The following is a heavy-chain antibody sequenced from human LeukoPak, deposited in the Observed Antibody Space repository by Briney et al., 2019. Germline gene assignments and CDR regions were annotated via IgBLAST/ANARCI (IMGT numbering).Heavy chain of an antibody. CDR2: IIPIFGTA. Sequence: GSSVKVSCKASGGTFSSYAISWVRQAPGRGLEWMGRIIPIFGTANYAQKFQGRVTITTDESTSTAYMELSSLRSEDTAVYYCARDSGLGYSSSLGDYWGQGTLVTVSS. CDR3: ARDSGLGYSSSLGDY. CDR1: GGTFSSYA. V-gene: IGHV1-69*05. J-gene: IGHJ4*02. D-gene: IGHD6-13*01.